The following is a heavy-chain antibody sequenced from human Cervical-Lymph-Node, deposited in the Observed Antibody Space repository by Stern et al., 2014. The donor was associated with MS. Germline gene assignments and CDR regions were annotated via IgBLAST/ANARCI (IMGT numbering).Heavy chain of an antibody. CDR3: ARVWSRYGDYGMDV. D-gene: IGHD4-17*01. CDR2: INTNTGNP. CDR1: GYIFTNYA. V-gene: IGHV7-4-1*02. J-gene: IGHJ6*02. Sequence: VHLVESGSELKKPGASVKVFCKASGYIFTNYAMNWVRQAPGQGLEWMGWINTNTGNPTYAQCFTGRFVFSLDPSVSTAYLQISSLKAEDTAVYYCARVWSRYGDYGMDVWGQGTTVTVSS.